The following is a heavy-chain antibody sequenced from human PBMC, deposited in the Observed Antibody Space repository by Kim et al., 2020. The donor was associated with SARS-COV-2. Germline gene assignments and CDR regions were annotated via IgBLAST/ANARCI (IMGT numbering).Heavy chain of an antibody. V-gene: IGHV4-59*01. Sequence: PPTRGRVTISVDTSKNQFSLKLSSVTAADTAVYYCARVKWELLPFFDYWGQGTLVTVSS. J-gene: IGHJ4*02. CDR3: ARVKWELLPFFDY. D-gene: IGHD1-26*01.